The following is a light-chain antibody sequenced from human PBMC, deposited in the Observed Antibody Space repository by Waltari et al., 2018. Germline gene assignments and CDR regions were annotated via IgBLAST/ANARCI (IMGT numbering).Light chain of an antibody. CDR2: KNN. V-gene: IGLV1-44*01. CDR1: NSNPGSNT. CDR3: AAWDDSLNGPSWV. Sequence: QSVLTQPPSASATPGQRVTISCYGGNSNPGSNTVHMYQQHPGTAPKVLIYKNNQRPSGVPDRFSGSKSGTSASLAISGLQSEDEADYYCAAWDDSLNGPSWVFGGGTKLTVL. J-gene: IGLJ3*02.